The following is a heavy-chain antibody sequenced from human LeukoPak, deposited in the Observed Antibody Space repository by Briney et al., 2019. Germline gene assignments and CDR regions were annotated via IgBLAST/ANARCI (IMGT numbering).Heavy chain of an antibody. V-gene: IGHV3-15*01. Sequence: PGGSLRLSCAASGFTFSNAWMSWVRQAPGKGLEWVGRIKSKTDGGTTDYAAPVKGRFTISRDDSKNTLYLQMNSLKTEDTAVYYCTIKVGGGGYDFDYWGQGTLVTVSS. D-gene: IGHD5-12*01. J-gene: IGHJ4*02. CDR3: TIKVGGGGYDFDY. CDR2: IKSKTDGGTT. CDR1: GFTFSNAW.